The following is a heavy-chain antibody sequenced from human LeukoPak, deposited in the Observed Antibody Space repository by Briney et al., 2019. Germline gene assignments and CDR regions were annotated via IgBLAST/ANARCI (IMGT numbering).Heavy chain of an antibody. J-gene: IGHJ4*02. Sequence: ASVKVSCKASGYTFTSYGISWVRQAPGQGLEWMGWISAYNGNTNYAQKLQGRVTMTTDTSTSTAYMELRSLRSDDTAVYYCARGARQITDSSGYSLDFDYWGQGTLVTVSS. CDR3: ARGARQITDSSGYSLDFDY. CDR1: GYTFTSYG. D-gene: IGHD3-22*01. CDR2: ISAYNGNT. V-gene: IGHV1-18*01.